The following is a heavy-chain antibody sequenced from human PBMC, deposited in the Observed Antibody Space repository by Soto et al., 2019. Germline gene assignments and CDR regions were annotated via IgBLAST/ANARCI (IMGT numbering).Heavy chain of an antibody. CDR3: ARDLERAVDFWSGYYTRGAFDI. D-gene: IGHD3-3*01. Sequence: QVQLVQSGAEVKKPGSSVKVSCKASGGTFSSYAISWVRQAPGQGLEWMGGIIPIFDTANYAQKLQGRVTITADKSTSTAYMELSSLRSEDTAVYYCARDLERAVDFWSGYYTRGAFDIWGQGTMVTVSS. CDR1: GGTFSSYA. CDR2: IIPIFDTA. V-gene: IGHV1-69*06. J-gene: IGHJ3*02.